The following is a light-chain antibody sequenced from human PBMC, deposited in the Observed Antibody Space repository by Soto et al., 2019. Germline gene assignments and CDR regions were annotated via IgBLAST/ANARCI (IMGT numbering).Light chain of an antibody. CDR2: NNN. V-gene: IGLV1-44*01. CDR3: GAWDDSLNGPGVI. J-gene: IGLJ2*01. Sequence: QPVLTQPPSASGSPGQRVIISCSGSDSNIGGYSANWYQQLPGAAPKLLIYNNNERPSGVHDRFSGSKSGSSAALVISGLQSEDEGYYYCGAWDDSLNGPGVIFGGGTKLTVL. CDR1: DSNIGGYS.